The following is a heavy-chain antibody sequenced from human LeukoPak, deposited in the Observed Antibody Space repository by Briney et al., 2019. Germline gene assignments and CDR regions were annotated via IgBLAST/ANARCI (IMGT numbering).Heavy chain of an antibody. V-gene: IGHV4-39*07. CDR1: GGSISSGSYY. Sequence: SETLSLTCTVSGGSISSGSYYWGWIRQPPGKGLEWIGEINHSGSTNYNPSLKSRVTISVDTSKNQFSLKLSSVTAADTAVYYCARGKGIAAAGSFDYWGQGTLVTVSS. CDR2: INHSGST. J-gene: IGHJ4*02. D-gene: IGHD6-13*01. CDR3: ARGKGIAAAGSFDY.